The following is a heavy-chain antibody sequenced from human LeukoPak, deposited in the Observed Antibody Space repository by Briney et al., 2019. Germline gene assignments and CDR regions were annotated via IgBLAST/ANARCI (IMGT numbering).Heavy chain of an antibody. CDR3: ARVENREDYYYGMDV. Sequence: GASVKVSCKASGGTFSSYAISWVRQAPGQGLEWMGGIIPIFGTANYAQKFQGRVTITADESTSTAYMELSSLRSEDTAVYYCARVENREDYYYGMDVWGQGTTVTVSS. V-gene: IGHV1-69*13. D-gene: IGHD1/OR15-1a*01. CDR2: IIPIFGTA. J-gene: IGHJ6*02. CDR1: GGTFSSYA.